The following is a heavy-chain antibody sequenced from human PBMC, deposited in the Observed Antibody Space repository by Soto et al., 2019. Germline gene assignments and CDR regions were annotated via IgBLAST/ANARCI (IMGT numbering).Heavy chain of an antibody. CDR1: GHIFSNYG. CDR3: ARADRTTATTVYSDS. J-gene: IGHJ4*02. Sequence: ASVKVSCKASGHIFSNYGITWVRQAPGQGLEWMGWISTYNGGKSKYAPKVQGRVTMTIDTSTSTANMELWNLRSDDTAVYYCARADRTTATTVYSDSRGQGTLVTVSS. D-gene: IGHD1-1*01. CDR2: ISTYNGGKS. V-gene: IGHV1-18*01.